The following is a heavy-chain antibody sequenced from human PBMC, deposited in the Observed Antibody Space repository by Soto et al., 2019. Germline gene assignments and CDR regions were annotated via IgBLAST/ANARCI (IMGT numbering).Heavy chain of an antibody. D-gene: IGHD5-18*01. Sequence: PGGSLRLSCAASGFTFSIYWMHWVRQAPGKGLVWVSRINSDGSSTSYADSVKGRFTISRDNAKNTLYLQMNSLRAEDTAVYYCARLYVDTAMVDNDYYYYGMDVWGQGTTVTVSS. CDR3: ARLYVDTAMVDNDYYYYGMDV. CDR2: INSDGSST. CDR1: GFTFSIYW. J-gene: IGHJ6*02. V-gene: IGHV3-74*01.